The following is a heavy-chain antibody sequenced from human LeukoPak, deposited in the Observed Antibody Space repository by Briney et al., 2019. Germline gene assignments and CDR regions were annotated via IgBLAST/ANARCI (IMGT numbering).Heavy chain of an antibody. D-gene: IGHD1-14*01. CDR3: ASPRYTSSDY. CDR1: GLTFRSYS. CDR2: ISGSGTTM. V-gene: IGHV3-48*01. J-gene: IGHJ4*02. Sequence: PGGSLRLSCAVTGLTFRSYSFNWVRQAPGKGLEWISYISGSGTTMYYGDSVRGRFTISRDNSNNSLYLQMNSLRAEDTAVYYCASPRYTSSDYWGQGTLVIVSS.